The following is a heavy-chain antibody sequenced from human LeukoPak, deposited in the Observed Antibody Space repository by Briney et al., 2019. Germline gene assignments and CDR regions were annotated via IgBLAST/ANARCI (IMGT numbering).Heavy chain of an antibody. CDR2: ISWNSGSI. CDR3: AKGSYSSGWGYFQH. V-gene: IGHV3-9*03. J-gene: IGHJ1*01. Sequence: GGSLRLSCAASGFTFDDYAMHSVRQAPGKGLEWVSGISWNSGSIGHADSVKGRFTISRDNAKNSLYLQMNSLRAEDMALYYCAKGSYSSGWGYFQHWGQGTLVTVSS. D-gene: IGHD6-19*01. CDR1: GFTFDDYA.